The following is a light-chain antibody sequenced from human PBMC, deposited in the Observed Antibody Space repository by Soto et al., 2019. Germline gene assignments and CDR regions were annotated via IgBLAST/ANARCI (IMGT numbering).Light chain of an antibody. J-gene: IGLJ2*01. CDR1: SSDVGGYNY. CDR2: EVS. CDR3: SSYTSSITVI. Sequence: QSVLTQPASVSGSPGQSITISCTGTSSDVGGYNYVSWYQQHPGKAPKLMIYEVSHRPSGVSNRFSGSKSGNTASLTISGLQAEDEADYYCSSYTSSITVIFGGGTKVTGL. V-gene: IGLV2-14*01.